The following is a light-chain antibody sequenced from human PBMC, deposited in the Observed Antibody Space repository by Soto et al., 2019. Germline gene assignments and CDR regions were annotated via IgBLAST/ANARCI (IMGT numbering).Light chain of an antibody. CDR3: QQSYSTPPS. CDR2: AAS. J-gene: IGKJ1*01. Sequence: DIQMTQSPSSLSASVGDRVTITCRASQSISSYLNWYQQKPGKAPKLLIYAASSLQRGVPSRLSGSGTATDFTLNISALQPEDFATYYCQQSYSTPPSFGQGTKVDIK. V-gene: IGKV1-39*01. CDR1: QSISSY.